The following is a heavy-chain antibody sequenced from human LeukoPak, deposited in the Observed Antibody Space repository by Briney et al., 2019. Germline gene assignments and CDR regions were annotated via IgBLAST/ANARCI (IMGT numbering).Heavy chain of an antibody. CDR2: IYYSGLT. Sequence: SEALPLTCTVSGGSISSSSDYYWGWIRQPPGKGLEWIGTIYYSGLTYYNPSLKSRVTTSVDTSKNQFSLKLSSLTAGATAFYYCAKHSWGALRGGIDYWGQGNLVTVSS. CDR1: GGSISSSSDYY. D-gene: IGHD3-10*01. J-gene: IGHJ4*02. CDR3: AKHSWGALRGGIDY. V-gene: IGHV4-39*01.